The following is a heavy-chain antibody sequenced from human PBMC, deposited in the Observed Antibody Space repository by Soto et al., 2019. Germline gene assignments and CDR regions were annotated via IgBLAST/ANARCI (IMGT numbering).Heavy chain of an antibody. V-gene: IGHV3-53*01. CDR2: SDSGGST. CDR1: GFTVSSNY. Sequence: PGGSLRLSCAASGFTVSSNYMSWVRQAPGKGLEWVSGLSDSGGSTYYADSVKGRFTISRDNAKNSLYLQMTSLRAEDSAVYYCARVPAGDFHFDFWGQGTPVTVAS. D-gene: IGHD4-17*01. J-gene: IGHJ4*02. CDR3: ARVPAGDFHFDF.